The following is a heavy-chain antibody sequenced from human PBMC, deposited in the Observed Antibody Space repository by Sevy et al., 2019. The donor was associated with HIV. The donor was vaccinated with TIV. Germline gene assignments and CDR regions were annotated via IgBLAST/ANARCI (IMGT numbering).Heavy chain of an antibody. Sequence: GGSLRLSCAAAGFTFSRYGMHWARQAPGKGLEWVAVISNDGSDKEYADSVKGRFTVSRDNSKDTVYLQMNSLRPEDTAVYYCANSRGRYEGSSWLYYYYLMDVWGQRTTVTVSS. CDR2: ISNDGSDK. D-gene: IGHD6-13*01. J-gene: IGHJ6*02. CDR3: ANSRGRYEGSSWLYYYYLMDV. CDR1: GFTFSRYG. V-gene: IGHV3-30*18.